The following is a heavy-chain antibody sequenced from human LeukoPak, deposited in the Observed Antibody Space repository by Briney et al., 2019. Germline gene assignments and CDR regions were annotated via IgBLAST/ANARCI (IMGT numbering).Heavy chain of an antibody. CDR2: INRSGST. V-gene: IGHV4-34*01. D-gene: IGHD3-16*01. CDR3: ARGGGRGFDY. Sequence: SETLSLTCAVYGGSFSGYYWSWIRQPPGKGLEWIGEINRSGSTNYNPSLKSRVTISVDTSKNQFSLKLSSVTAADTAVYYCARGGGRGFDYWGQGTLVTVSS. J-gene: IGHJ4*02. CDR1: GGSFSGYY.